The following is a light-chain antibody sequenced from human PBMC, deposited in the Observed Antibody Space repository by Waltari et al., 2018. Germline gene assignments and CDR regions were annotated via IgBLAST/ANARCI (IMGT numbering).Light chain of an antibody. CDR3: ATWDDGLGGVWV. CDR1: DSNIGAHV. CDR2: RND. J-gene: IGLJ3*02. Sequence: QSVLTQPPSASATPGPRVIIPCSGSDSNIGAHVVNWYQQLPGTAPKLLIYRNDLRPSGVPDRFSASKSGTSASLAISGLQSEDEADYYCATWDDGLGGVWVFGGGTKVTVL. V-gene: IGLV1-44*01.